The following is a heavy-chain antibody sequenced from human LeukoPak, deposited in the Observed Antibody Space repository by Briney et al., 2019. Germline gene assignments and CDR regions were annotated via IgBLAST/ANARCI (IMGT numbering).Heavy chain of an antibody. Sequence: SETLSLTCTVSGGSISSHSWNWLRQPPGKGLEWLAYIYDSGSINYNPALKSRVTISVDTSKNQFSLKLSSVTAADTAVYYCASSLNDYGDYVHYWGQGTLVTVSS. V-gene: IGHV4-59*11. D-gene: IGHD4-17*01. CDR1: GGSISSHS. J-gene: IGHJ4*02. CDR3: ASSLNDYGDYVHY. CDR2: IYDSGSI.